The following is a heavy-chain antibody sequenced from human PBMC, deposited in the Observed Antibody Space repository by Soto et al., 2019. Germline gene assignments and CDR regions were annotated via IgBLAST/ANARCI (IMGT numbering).Heavy chain of an antibody. J-gene: IGHJ3*02. V-gene: IGHV6-1*01. Sequence: LSQTLSLTCAISGDSVSSNSAAWNWIRQSPSRGLEWLGRTYYRSKWYNDYAVSVKSRISINPDTSKNQFSLQLNSVTPEDTAVYYCATQHSNSWYGNAFDIWGQGTLVTVSS. CDR1: GDSVSSNSAA. D-gene: IGHD6-13*01. CDR2: TYYRSKWYN. CDR3: ATQHSNSWYGNAFDI.